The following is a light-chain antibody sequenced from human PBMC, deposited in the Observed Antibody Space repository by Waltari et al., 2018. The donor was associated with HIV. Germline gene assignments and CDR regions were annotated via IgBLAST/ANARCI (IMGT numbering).Light chain of an antibody. CDR2: AAS. V-gene: IGKV1-9*01. CDR1: QGIVNY. J-gene: IGKJ4*01. Sequence: DVQLTQSPSFLSASVGDRVTITCRASQGIVNYLAWYQQKPGKAPKLLISAASTLQRGVPSRFSGSGSGTEFTLTISSLQPEDFATYYCQQLNSYLTLTFGGGTKVEIK. CDR3: QQLNSYLTLT.